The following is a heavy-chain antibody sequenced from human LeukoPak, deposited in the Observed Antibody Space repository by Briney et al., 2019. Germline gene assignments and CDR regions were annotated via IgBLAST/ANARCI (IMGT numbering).Heavy chain of an antibody. CDR3: ARGSFDCSGGSCYSLDYYYYMDV. CDR1: GFTFSSYS. J-gene: IGHJ6*03. Sequence: PGGSLRLSCAASGFTFSSYSMNWVRQAPGKGLEWVSYISSSSSTIYYADSVKGRFTISRDNAKNSLYLQMNSLRAEDTAVYYCARGSFDCSGGSCYSLDYYYYMDVWGQGTTVTISS. CDR2: ISSSSSTI. D-gene: IGHD2-15*01. V-gene: IGHV3-48*01.